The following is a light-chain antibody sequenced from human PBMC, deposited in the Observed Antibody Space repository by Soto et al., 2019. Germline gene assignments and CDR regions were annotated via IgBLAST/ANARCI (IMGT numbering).Light chain of an antibody. V-gene: IGKV1-9*01. CDR2: TAS. Sequence: EIQLTQSSSFVSASVGDRVTITCWASQDISSHLAWYQQKPGKVPRLLISTASTLQSGVQSRFSGSGAGTEFSLTISGLQPEDFATYYCQQFNSYPITFGQGTRLEIK. CDR1: QDISSH. CDR3: QQFNSYPIT. J-gene: IGKJ5*01.